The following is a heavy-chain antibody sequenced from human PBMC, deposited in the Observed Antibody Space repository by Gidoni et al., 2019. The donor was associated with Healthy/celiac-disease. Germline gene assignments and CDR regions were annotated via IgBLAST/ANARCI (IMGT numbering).Heavy chain of an antibody. D-gene: IGHD5-12*01. CDR1: GGSRSSYY. V-gene: IGHV4-59*01. CDR2: RYCMRST. CDR3: ARSGRDGYNGPLHY. J-gene: IGHJ4*02. Sequence: QVQLQESGPGLVKPSETLSLTCTVAGGSRSSYYWSWIRPPPGHGLEWIGYRYCMRSTNYNPSLKSQGTISVDTSKNQFSLKLSSMTAADTVVYDGARSGRDGYNGPLHYLGQGTLVTVAS.